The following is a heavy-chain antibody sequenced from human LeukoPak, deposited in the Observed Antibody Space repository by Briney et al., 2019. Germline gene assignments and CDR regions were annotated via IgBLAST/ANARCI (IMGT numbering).Heavy chain of an antibody. CDR2: IIPIFGTA. J-gene: IGHJ3*02. CDR3: ARGYYYDSSGERVDAFDI. CDR1: GGTFSSYA. V-gene: IGHV1-69*13. Sequence: ASVTVSCTASGGTFSSYAISWVRQAPGQGLEWMGGIIPIFGTANYAQKFQGRVTITADESTSTAYMELSSLKSEDTAVYYCARGYYYDSSGERVDAFDIWGQGTMVTVSS. D-gene: IGHD3-22*01.